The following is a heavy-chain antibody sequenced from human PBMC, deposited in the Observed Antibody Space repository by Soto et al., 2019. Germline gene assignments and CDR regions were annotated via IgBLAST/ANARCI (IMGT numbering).Heavy chain of an antibody. CDR3: ARARYDSSGYYYFDY. Sequence: SETLSLTCTVSGGSISGYYWSWIRQPPGKGLEWIGYIYYSGSSNYNPSLKSRVTIPLDTSKNQFSLRLRSVTAADTAVYYCARARYDSSGYYYFDYWGQGTLVTVSS. V-gene: IGHV4-59*01. CDR2: IYYSGSS. J-gene: IGHJ4*02. CDR1: GGSISGYY. D-gene: IGHD3-22*01.